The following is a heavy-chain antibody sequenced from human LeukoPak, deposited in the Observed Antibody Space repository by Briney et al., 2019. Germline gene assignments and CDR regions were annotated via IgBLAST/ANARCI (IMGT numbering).Heavy chain of an antibody. J-gene: IGHJ4*02. Sequence: GGSLRLSCAASGFTFSSHMMHWVRQAPAKGLEWVAVISYDGRKKYYGDSVKGRFTISRDNSKNTLYLQMNSLRPEDTAVYYCARVHPHNYYDSSGYWDWGQGTLVTVSS. D-gene: IGHD3-22*01. CDR2: ISYDGRKK. V-gene: IGHV3-30*03. CDR1: GFTFSSHM. CDR3: ARVHPHNYYDSSGYWD.